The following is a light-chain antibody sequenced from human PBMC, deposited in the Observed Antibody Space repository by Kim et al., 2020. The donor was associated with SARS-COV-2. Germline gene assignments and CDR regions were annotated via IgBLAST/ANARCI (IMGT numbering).Light chain of an antibody. J-gene: IGKJ5*01. Sequence: PGERANLACRASKGVSSNYLAWDQQKPGQAPRLLIYGASRRATGIPDRFSGSGSGTDFTLTISRLEPEDFAVYYCQQYSSSPRITFGQGTRLEIK. CDR2: GAS. V-gene: IGKV3-20*01. CDR1: KGVSSNY. CDR3: QQYSSSPRIT.